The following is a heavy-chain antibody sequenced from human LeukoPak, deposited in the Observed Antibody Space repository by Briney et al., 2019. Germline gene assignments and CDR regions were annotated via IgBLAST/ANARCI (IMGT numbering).Heavy chain of an antibody. V-gene: IGHV4-30-4*08. CDR1: VGSISSGDNY. CDR3: ARDIASGSYFEFAYYFDY. D-gene: IGHD1-26*01. CDR2: IYYSGST. Sequence: SETLSLTCTVSVGSISSGDNYWSWIRQPPGKGLEWIGYIYYSGSTYYNPSLKSRVTISVDTSKNQFSLKLSSVTAADTAVYYCARDIASGSYFEFAYYFDYWGQGTLVTVSS. J-gene: IGHJ4*02.